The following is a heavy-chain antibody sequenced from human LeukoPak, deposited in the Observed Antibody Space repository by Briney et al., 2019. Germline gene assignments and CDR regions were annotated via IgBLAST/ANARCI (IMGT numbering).Heavy chain of an antibody. CDR2: ISSDGSIK. V-gene: IGHV3-30*04. CDR3: AKDRSRYQLLGDAFDI. D-gene: IGHD2-2*01. J-gene: IGHJ3*02. Sequence: GRSLRLSCAASGFTFSSYAMHWVRQAPGKGLESGAVISSDGSIKYYADSVKGRFTISRENSKITLYLQMNSLRAEDTAVYYCAKDRSRYQLLGDAFDIWGQGTMVTVSS. CDR1: GFTFSSYA.